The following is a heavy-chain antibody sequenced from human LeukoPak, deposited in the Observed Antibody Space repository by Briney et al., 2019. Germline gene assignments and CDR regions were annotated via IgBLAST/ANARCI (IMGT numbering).Heavy chain of an antibody. Sequence: SETLSLTCTVPGDSVMSDTYYWGWIRQPPGKGLEWIGSIHYSESTYYTPSLQTRITMSVDSPKIHCSLTLSSVAAEDTAVYFCARYAEYNYFGPWGQGTLVTVCS. CDR2: IHYSEST. J-gene: IGHJ5*02. CDR1: GDSVMSDTYY. CDR3: ARYAEYNYFGP. V-gene: IGHV4-39*02. D-gene: IGHD2-2*01.